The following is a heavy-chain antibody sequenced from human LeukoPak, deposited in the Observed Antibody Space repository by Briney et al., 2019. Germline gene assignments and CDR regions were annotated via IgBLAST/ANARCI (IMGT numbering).Heavy chain of an antibody. CDR3: ARVWWELFGGFYYFDY. V-gene: IGHV3-7*01. CDR2: IKQDGSEK. CDR1: GFTFSSYW. Sequence: PGGSLRLSCAASGFTFSSYWMSWVRQAPGKGLEWVANIKQDGSEKYYVDPVKGRFTISRDNAKNSLYLQMNSLRAEDTAVYYCARVWWELFGGFYYFDYWGQGTLVTVSS. J-gene: IGHJ4*02. D-gene: IGHD1-26*01.